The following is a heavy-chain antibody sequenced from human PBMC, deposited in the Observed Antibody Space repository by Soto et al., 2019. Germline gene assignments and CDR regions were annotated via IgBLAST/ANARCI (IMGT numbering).Heavy chain of an antibody. V-gene: IGHV3-23*01. D-gene: IGHD3-3*01. CDR3: AKDTVGGYSFWSGYYSDGLDV. Sequence: EVKLLESGGGPAQPGGSLRLSCVGSGFTFDSYAISWVRQAPGERLQWIAAISGSADGTDYAHSVRGRFTISRDNAKKTVHLQMDSLRVEDTAVYFCAKDTVGGYSFWSGYYSDGLDVLGQGTLVTVS. CDR2: ISGSADGT. J-gene: IGHJ3*01. CDR1: GFTFDSYA.